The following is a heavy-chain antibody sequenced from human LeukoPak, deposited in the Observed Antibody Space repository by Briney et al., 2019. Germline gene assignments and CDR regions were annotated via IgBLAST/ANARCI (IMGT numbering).Heavy chain of an antibody. CDR1: GCSFTSYW. CDR3: ARHPTSSGRYYYYYGMDV. Sequence: GESLRISCKGSGCSFTSYWISWVRQMPGKGLEWMGRIDPSDSYTNYSPSFQGHVTISADKSISTAYLQWSSLKASDTAMYYCARHPTSSGRYYYYYGMDVWGQGTTVTVSS. CDR2: IDPSDSYT. J-gene: IGHJ6*02. D-gene: IGHD6-19*01. V-gene: IGHV5-10-1*01.